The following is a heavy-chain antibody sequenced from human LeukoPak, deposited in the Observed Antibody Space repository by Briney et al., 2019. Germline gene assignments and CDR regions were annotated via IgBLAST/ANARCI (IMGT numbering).Heavy chain of an antibody. V-gene: IGHV3-30*02. J-gene: IGHJ4*02. Sequence: PGGSLRLSCAASGFTFSNYGMHWVRQAPGKGLEWVAFIQFDGSDKYYADSVKGRFTISRDNSKNTLYLQMNSLRAEDTAVYYCAKHLVGATVTWEYGPMGSNYWGQGTLVTVSS. D-gene: IGHD1-26*01. CDR2: IQFDGSDK. CDR3: AKHLVGATVTWEYGPMGSNY. CDR1: GFTFSNYG.